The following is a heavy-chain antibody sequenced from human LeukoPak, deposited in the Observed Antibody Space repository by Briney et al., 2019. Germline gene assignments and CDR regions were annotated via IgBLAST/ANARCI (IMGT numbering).Heavy chain of an antibody. Sequence: SETLSLTCTVSGGSISIYYWSWIRQPPGKGLEWIGYIYDSGSTNYNPSLKSRVTISVDTSKNQFSLKLSSVTAADTAVYYCARYVTMVRGTYWFDPWGQGTLVTVSS. CDR3: ARYVTMVRGTYWFDP. CDR2: IYDSGST. J-gene: IGHJ5*02. CDR1: GGSISIYY. V-gene: IGHV4-59*01. D-gene: IGHD3-10*01.